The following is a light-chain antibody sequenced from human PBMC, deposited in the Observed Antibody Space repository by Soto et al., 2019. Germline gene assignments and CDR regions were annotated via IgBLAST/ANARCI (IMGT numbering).Light chain of an antibody. CDR2: TAS. CDR3: QQAASFPIT. Sequence: DIQLTQSPSFLSASVGDRVTVTCRASQGINSYLAWYQQKPGKAPKLLIYTASTLQSGVPSRFSGSGSGTEFTLTITSLQPEDFAAYYCQQAASFPITFGQGTRLEIK. J-gene: IGKJ5*01. CDR1: QGINSY. V-gene: IGKV1-9*01.